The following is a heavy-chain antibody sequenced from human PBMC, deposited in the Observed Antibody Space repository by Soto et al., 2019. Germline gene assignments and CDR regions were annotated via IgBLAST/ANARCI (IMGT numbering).Heavy chain of an antibody. Sequence: EVQLVESGGGLIQPGGSLRLSCAASGFTVSRNYMSWVRQAPGKGLEWVSVIYSGGSTYYADSVKGRFTISRDNPKNTLYLQMNSLRAEDTAVYYCAREGEIAVAGIIVLRYFQHWGQGTLVTVSS. CDR1: GFTVSRNY. CDR3: AREGEIAVAGIIVLRYFQH. J-gene: IGHJ1*01. V-gene: IGHV3-53*01. D-gene: IGHD6-19*01. CDR2: IYSGGST.